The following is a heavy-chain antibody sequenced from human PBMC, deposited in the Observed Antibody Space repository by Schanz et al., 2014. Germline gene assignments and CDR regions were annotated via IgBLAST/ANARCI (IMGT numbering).Heavy chain of an antibody. D-gene: IGHD5-12*01. V-gene: IGHV1-18*01. CDR1: GYIFINSG. CDR3: ARGIGGYGANNDFDY. CDR2: INTGSGDT. J-gene: IGHJ4*02. Sequence: QVQLVQSGAEVKKPGASVRVSCKASGYIFINSGISWVRQAPGQGLEWVGWINTGSGDTKYSQNFQGRVTITRDTSASTAYMELSSLRSEDTAVYSCARGIGGYGANNDFDYWGQGTLVTVSS.